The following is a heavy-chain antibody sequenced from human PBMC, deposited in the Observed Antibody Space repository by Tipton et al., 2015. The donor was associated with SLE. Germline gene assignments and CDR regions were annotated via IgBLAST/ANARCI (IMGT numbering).Heavy chain of an antibody. CDR1: GGSFSGSY. V-gene: IGHV4-34*01. Sequence: TLSLTCDVSGGSFSGSYWSWIRQPPGKGLEWIGESNESGRTDYRPSLRSRVTRSIDTSKKQLYLNVSSVTAADTAVYYCARLGRVVQEGDGAYYYYGMDVWGQGTTVTVSS. CDR3: ARLGRVVQEGDGAYYYYGMDV. CDR2: SNESGRT. J-gene: IGHJ6*02. D-gene: IGHD3-3*01.